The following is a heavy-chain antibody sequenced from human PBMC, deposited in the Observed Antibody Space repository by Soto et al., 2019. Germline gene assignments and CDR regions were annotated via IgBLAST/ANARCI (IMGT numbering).Heavy chain of an antibody. V-gene: IGHV3-48*02. Sequence: EVQLVESGGGLVQPGGSLRLSCAASGFTFSSYSMNWVRQAPGMGLEWVSYISSSSSTIYYADSVKGRFTISRDNAKNSLYLQMNSLRDEDTAVYYCASLIAVAGAFGNYFDFWGQGTLVTVSS. D-gene: IGHD6-19*01. CDR2: ISSSSSTI. CDR1: GFTFSSYS. J-gene: IGHJ4*02. CDR3: ASLIAVAGAFGNYFDF.